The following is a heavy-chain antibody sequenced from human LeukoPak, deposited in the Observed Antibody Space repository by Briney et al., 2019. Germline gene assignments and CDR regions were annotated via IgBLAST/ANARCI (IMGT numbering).Heavy chain of an antibody. CDR3: AKENPYYDFWSGPDAFDI. J-gene: IGHJ3*02. CDR2: INPSGGST. Sequence: ASVKVSCKASGYTFTSYYMHWVRQAPGQGLEWMGMINPSGGSTSYAQKFQGRVTMTRDTSTSTVYMELSSLRSEDTAVYYCAKENPYYDFWSGPDAFDIWGQGTMVTVSS. CDR1: GYTFTSYY. D-gene: IGHD3-3*01. V-gene: IGHV1-46*01.